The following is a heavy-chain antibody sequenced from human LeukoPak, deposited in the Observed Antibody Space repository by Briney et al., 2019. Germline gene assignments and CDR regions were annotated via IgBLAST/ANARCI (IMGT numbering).Heavy chain of an antibody. D-gene: IGHD4-17*01. CDR1: GFIFSSRW. CDR2: INQGGNDK. V-gene: IGHV3-7*01. CDR3: ATLRDAVTTLYN. J-gene: IGHJ4*02. Sequence: PGGSLRLSCAASGFIFSSRWMSWVRQAPGKGLEWVASINQGGNDKRHADSVKGRFTISRDNAKNSLSLQLNSPRAEDTAMYYCATLRDAVTTLYNWGQGTLVTVSS.